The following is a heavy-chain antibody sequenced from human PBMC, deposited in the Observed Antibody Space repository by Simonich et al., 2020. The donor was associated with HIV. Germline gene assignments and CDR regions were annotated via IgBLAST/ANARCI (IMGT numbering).Heavy chain of an antibody. D-gene: IGHD1-20*01. CDR3: ARLFNWNDGSTFDI. J-gene: IGHJ3*02. CDR2: IYHSGST. CDR1: GGSISISNW. Sequence: QVQLQESGPGLVKPSGTLSLTCAVSGGSISISNWWSWVRQPPGKGLVGIGEIYHSGSTKYNPSLKSGCSISVDKSKNEFSLKLSSVTAADTAVYFCARLFNWNDGSTFDIWGQGTMVTVSS. V-gene: IGHV4-4*02.